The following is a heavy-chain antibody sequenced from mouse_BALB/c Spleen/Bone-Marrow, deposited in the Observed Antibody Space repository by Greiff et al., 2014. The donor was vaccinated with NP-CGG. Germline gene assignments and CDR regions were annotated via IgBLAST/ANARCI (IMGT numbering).Heavy chain of an antibody. CDR1: GDTYTGYD. V-gene: IGHV1S34*01. CDR2: ISGDNGAT. D-gene: IGHD2-3*01. J-gene: IGHJ4*01. CDR3: ARGGTMMSTDAMDY. Sequence: LVKTGAGGKRERKEAGDTYTGYDKHWVKQSHGKRNERMGYISGDNGATRYNQKFKGKATFTVDTSSSTAHMQFNSLTSEDSAVYFCARGGTMMSTDAMDYWGQGTSVTVSS.